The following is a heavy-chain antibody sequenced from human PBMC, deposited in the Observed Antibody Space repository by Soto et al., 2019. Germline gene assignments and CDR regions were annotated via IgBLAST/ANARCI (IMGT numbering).Heavy chain of an antibody. Sequence: QVQLQESGPGLVKPSETLSLTCIVSGGSISSYYWSWIRQHPGKGLEWIGYIYYSGSTNYNPSLTGRVTISVDTSKNQFSLKLISVTAADTAVYYCAKLGGYGSFDYWGQGTLVTVSS. J-gene: IGHJ4*02. CDR1: GGSISSYY. CDR2: IYYSGST. V-gene: IGHV4-59*08. D-gene: IGHD5-18*01. CDR3: AKLGGYGSFDY.